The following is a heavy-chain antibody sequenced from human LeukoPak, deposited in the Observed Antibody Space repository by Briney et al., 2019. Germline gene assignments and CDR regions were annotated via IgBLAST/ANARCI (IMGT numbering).Heavy chain of an antibody. D-gene: IGHD5-12*01. CDR1: GYSFTNYW. CDR2: IYPGDSDT. J-gene: IGHJ4*02. Sequence: GEPLNISCKASGYSFTNYWIGWVRQMPGKGLEWMGIIYPGDSDTRYSPSFQGQVTISADKFLSTAYLQWSSLEASDNAMYYCARRDSGFEFFDYWGQGTLVTVSS. V-gene: IGHV5-51*01. CDR3: ARRDSGFEFFDY.